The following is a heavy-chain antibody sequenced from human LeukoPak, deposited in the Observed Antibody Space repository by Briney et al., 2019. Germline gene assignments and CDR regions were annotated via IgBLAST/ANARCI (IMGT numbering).Heavy chain of an antibody. CDR1: GYSISSGYY. J-gene: IGHJ4*02. Sequence: PSETLSLTCAVSGYSISSGYYCGCIRQPPGKGLEWIGSIYHSGSTYYNPSLKSRVTISLDTSMNQFSLKLSSVTAADTAVYYCARRTSGWYIDYWGQGTLVTVSS. CDR3: ARRTSGWYIDY. CDR2: IYHSGST. D-gene: IGHD6-19*01. V-gene: IGHV4-38-2*01.